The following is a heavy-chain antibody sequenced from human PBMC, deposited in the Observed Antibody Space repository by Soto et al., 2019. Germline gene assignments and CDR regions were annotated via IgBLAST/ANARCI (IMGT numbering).Heavy chain of an antibody. CDR3: ASEAWGIAAAGSAWFDP. J-gene: IGHJ5*02. CDR2: TYYRSKWYN. V-gene: IGHV6-1*01. D-gene: IGHD6-13*01. CDR1: EDSVSSNSAA. Sequence: QTLSLTCAISEDSVSSNSAAWSWIRQSPSRGLEWLGRTYYRSKWYNDYAVSVKSRITINPDTSKNQFSLQLNSVTPEDTAVYYCASEAWGIAAAGSAWFDPWGQGTLVTVPQ.